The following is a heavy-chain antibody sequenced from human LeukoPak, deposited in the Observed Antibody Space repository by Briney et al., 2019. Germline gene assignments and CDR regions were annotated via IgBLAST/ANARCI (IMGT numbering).Heavy chain of an antibody. CDR1: GGSFSGYY. J-gene: IGHJ5*02. V-gene: IGHV4-34*01. Sequence: SETLSLTCAVYGGSFSGYYWSWIRQPPGKGLEWIGEINHSGSTNYNPSLKSRVTISVDTSKNQFSLKLSSVTAADTAVYYCAILGSILNWFDPWGQGTLVTVSS. D-gene: IGHD2/OR15-2a*01. CDR3: AILGSILNWFDP. CDR2: INHSGST.